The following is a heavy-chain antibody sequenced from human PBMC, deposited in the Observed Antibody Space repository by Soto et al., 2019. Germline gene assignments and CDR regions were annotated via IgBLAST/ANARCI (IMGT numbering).Heavy chain of an antibody. J-gene: IGHJ3*02. V-gene: IGHV4-31*03. CDR2: IYYSGST. Sequence: SETLSLTCTVSGGSISSGGYYWSWIRQHPGKGLECIGYIYYSGSTYYNPSLKSRVTISVDTSKNQFSLKLSSVTAADTAVYYCARDAHNYDFWSGPPYDDFDIWGQGTMVT. D-gene: IGHD3-3*01. CDR1: GGSISSGGYY. CDR3: ARDAHNYDFWSGPPYDDFDI.